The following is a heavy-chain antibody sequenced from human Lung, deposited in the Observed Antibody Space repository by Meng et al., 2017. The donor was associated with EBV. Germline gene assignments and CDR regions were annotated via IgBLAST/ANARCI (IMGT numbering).Heavy chain of an antibody. Sequence: QWSVPGLCKRLWILFSYWAVAGGSYGRSDWWSWGRQPPGKGLEWIGETSHSGSTNYGPSLKSRVTLSLGKSKNQLSLKLNSVTAAYTAVYYCASSDYYRSDYWGQGTLVTVSS. CDR3: ASSDYYRSDY. CDR2: TSHSGST. CDR1: GGSYGRSDW. V-gene: IGHV4-4*02. J-gene: IGHJ4*02. D-gene: IGHD3-22*01.